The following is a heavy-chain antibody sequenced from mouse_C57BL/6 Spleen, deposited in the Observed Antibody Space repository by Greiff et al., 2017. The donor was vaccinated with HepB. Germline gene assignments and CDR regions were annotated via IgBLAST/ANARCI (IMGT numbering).Heavy chain of an antibody. V-gene: IGHV1-76*01. D-gene: IGHD2-4*01. J-gene: IGHJ3*01. CDR3: AREDYDYTWFAY. CDR1: GYTFTDYY. Sequence: VQLQQSGAELVRPGASVKLSCKASGYTFTDYYINWVKQRPGQGLEWIARIYPGSGNTYYNEKFKGKATLTAEKSSSTAYMQLSSLTSEDSAVYFCAREDYDYTWFAYWGQGTLVTVSA. CDR2: IYPGSGNT.